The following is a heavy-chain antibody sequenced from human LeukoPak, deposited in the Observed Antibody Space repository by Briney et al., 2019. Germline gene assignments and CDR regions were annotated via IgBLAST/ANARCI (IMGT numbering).Heavy chain of an antibody. CDR2: INTDGDYT. J-gene: IGHJ4*02. V-gene: IGHV3-74*01. CDR1: GFTFSRYW. D-gene: IGHD5-12*01. Sequence: GGSLRLSCAASGFTFSRYWMHWVRQAPEKGLVWVSRINTDGDYTSYADSVKGRFTISRDNAKNTLYLQMNSLRAEDTAVYYCAGGYGGFWGQGTLVTVSS. CDR3: AGGYGGF.